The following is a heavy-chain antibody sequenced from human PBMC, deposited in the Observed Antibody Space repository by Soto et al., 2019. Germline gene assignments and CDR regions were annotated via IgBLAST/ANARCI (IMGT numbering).Heavy chain of an antibody. Sequence: GGSLRLSCAASGFTFSSYAMHWVRQAPGKGLEWVAVISYDGSNKYYADSVKGRFTISRDNSKNTLYLQMNSLRAEDTAVYYCARGPSSLTRFDYWGQGAMVTVYS. D-gene: IGHD2-2*01. V-gene: IGHV3-30-3*01. CDR3: ARGPSSLTRFDY. CDR2: ISYDGSNK. CDR1: GFTFSSYA. J-gene: IGHJ4*02.